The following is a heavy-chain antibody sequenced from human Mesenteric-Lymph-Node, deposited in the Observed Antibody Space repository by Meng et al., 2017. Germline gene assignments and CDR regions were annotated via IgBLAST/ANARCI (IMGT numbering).Heavy chain of an antibody. CDR3: VRGSLMVTSPFDL. CDR2: IYTSGST. J-gene: IGHJ4*02. Sequence: SETLSLTCTVSGDSVTSNYHWGWIRQSPGKGLEWIGNIYTSGSTYYNPSLQSRISMSVDMSKNQFSLKLRSLTAADTAVYYCVRGSLMVTSPFDLWGQGTLVTVSS. CDR1: GDSVTSNYH. D-gene: IGHD2-8*01. V-gene: IGHV4-39*07.